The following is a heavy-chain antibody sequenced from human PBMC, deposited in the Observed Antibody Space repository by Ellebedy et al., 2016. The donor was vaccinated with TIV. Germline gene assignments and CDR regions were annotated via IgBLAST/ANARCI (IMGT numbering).Heavy chain of an antibody. V-gene: IGHV1-69*13. J-gene: IGHJ3*02. CDR2: VLPALGTA. CDR1: GDTFNIYA. CDR3: ARPYGSGRSLGAFDI. Sequence: AASVKVSCKLSGDTFNIYAISWARQAPGQGLEWMGAVLPALGTANYAQKFQGRLTITSDGSAVTAYMELRGLVFEDTAVYYCARPYGSGRSLGAFDIWGQGTPVTVSS. D-gene: IGHD3-10*01.